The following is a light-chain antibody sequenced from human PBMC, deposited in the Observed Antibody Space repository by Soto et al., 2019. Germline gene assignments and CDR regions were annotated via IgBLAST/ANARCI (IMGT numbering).Light chain of an antibody. CDR2: GAS. J-gene: IGKJ1*01. Sequence: EIVLTQSPGTLSLSPGERATLSCRASQSVSSNYFAWYQQRRGQAPRLLLYGASSRATGVPDRFSGSGSGTDFTLTISRLEPEDFAVYYCQQYGGSPWTFGQGTKVEVK. CDR1: QSVSSNY. V-gene: IGKV3-20*01. CDR3: QQYGGSPWT.